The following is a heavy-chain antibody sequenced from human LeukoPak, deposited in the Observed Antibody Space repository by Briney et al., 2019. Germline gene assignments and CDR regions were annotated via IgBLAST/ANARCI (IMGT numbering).Heavy chain of an antibody. V-gene: IGHV1-69*13. CDR3: AREVLVGATGWFDP. D-gene: IGHD1-26*01. CDR1: GGTFSSYA. CDR2: IIPIFGTA. J-gene: IGHJ5*02. Sequence: SVKVSCKASGGTFSSYAISWVRQAPGQGLEWMGGIIPIFGTANYAQKFQGRVTITADESTSTAYMELSSLRSEGTAVYYCAREVLVGATGWFDPWGQGTLVTVSS.